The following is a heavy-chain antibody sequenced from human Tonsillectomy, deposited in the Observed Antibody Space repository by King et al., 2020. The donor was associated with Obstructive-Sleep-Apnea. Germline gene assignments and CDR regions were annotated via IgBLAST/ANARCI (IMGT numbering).Heavy chain of an antibody. CDR2: VIPMLGTA. J-gene: IGHJ6*02. CDR1: GGTFSSYA. V-gene: IGHV1-69*01. D-gene: IGHD3-3*01. Sequence: HVQLVESGAEVKKSGSSVKVSCKASGGTFSSYAISWVRQAPGQGLEWMGGVIPMLGTAHYAQKFQGRVTTTADESTSTAYMELSSLRSEDTAVYYCARSLSGKRGIYYYYYGMDVWGQGTTVTVSS. CDR3: ARSLSGKRGIYYYYYGMDV.